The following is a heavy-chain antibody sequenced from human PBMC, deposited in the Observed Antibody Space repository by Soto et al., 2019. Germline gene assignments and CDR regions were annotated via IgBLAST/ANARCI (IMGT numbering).Heavy chain of an antibody. V-gene: IGHV1-18*01. J-gene: IGHJ4*02. CDR1: GYTFTSYG. D-gene: IGHD3-22*01. CDR3: ARVSGYYDSSGYYYFGY. CDR2: ISAYNGNT. Sequence: GASVKVSCKASGYTFTSYGISWVRQAPGQGLEWMGWISAYNGNTNYAQKLQGRVTMTTDTSTSTAYMELRSLRSDDTAVYYCARVSGYYDSSGYYYFGYWGQGTLVTVS.